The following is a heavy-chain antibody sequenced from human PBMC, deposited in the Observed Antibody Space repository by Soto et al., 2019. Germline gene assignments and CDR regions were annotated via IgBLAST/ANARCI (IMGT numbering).Heavy chain of an antibody. Sequence: EVRLLESGGGLVQPGGSLRLSCAASGFTFSSYAMSWVRQAPGEGLEWVSTISGGGVSTYYADSVKGRFTISGDNSKNPLYLQMNTLRAEDTALYYCAKYLLPGTTRSGFDYWGQGTLVIVSS. CDR2: ISGGGVST. D-gene: IGHD1-7*01. V-gene: IGHV3-23*01. CDR3: AKYLLPGTTRSGFDY. J-gene: IGHJ4*02. CDR1: GFTFSSYA.